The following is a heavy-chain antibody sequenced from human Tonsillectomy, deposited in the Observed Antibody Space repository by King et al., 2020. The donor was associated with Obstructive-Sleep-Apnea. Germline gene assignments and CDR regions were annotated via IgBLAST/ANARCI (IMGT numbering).Heavy chain of an antibody. J-gene: IGHJ6*02. CDR3: AGQDQPGFVTDYNYGMDV. CDR2: IYPGDSDT. CDR1: GYIFTAYW. D-gene: IGHD1-14*01. Sequence: QLVQSGAEVKKPGESLKIACKGSGYIFTAYWIAWVRQMPGKGLEWMGMIYPGDSDTRYSPSFQGQRVTISADKPISTAYLQWSRLTASETATYYCAGQDQPGFVTDYNYGMDVWGQGTTVTVSS. V-gene: IGHV5-51*01.